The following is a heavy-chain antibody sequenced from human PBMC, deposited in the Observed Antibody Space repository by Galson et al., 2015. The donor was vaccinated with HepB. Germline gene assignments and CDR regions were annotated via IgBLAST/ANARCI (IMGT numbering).Heavy chain of an antibody. CDR2: IHTSGDRT. J-gene: IGHJ5*02. CDR3: AKDFNWPEGS. Sequence: SLRLSCAGSGFIFSAYDMNWVRQAPGKGLEWVSNIHTSGDRTYYADSVEGRFTISRDDPKNTLYLQMNNVRAEDTAIYYCAKDFNWPEGSWGQGTLVTVSS. CDR1: GFIFSAYD. V-gene: IGHV3-23*01.